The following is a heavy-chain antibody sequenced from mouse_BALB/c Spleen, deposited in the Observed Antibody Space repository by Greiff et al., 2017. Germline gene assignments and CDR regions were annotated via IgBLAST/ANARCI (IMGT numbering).Heavy chain of an antibody. CDR1: GFSLTSYG. V-gene: IGHV2-2*02. CDR3: ARNRYYYGSSHWYFDV. D-gene: IGHD1-1*01. Sequence: VKLQESGPGLVQPSQSLSITCTVSGFSLTSYGVHWVRQSPGKGLEWLGVIWSGGSTDYNAAFISRLSISKDNSKSQVFFKMNSLQANDTAIYYCARNRYYYGSSHWYFDVWGAGTTVTVSS. J-gene: IGHJ1*01. CDR2: IWSGGST.